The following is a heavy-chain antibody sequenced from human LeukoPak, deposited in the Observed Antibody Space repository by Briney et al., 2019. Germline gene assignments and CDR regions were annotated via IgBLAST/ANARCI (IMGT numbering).Heavy chain of an antibody. CDR1: GGSISCGDYY. J-gene: IGHJ6*02. CDR2: IYYSGST. CDR3: ASGLLNYYYYYGMDV. D-gene: IGHD3-10*01. V-gene: IGHV4-30-4*01. Sequence: PSETLSLTCTVSGGSISCGDYYWRWIRQPPGKGLEWIGYIYYSGSTYYNPSLKSRLTISVDTSKNQFSLKLSSVTAADTAVYYCASGLLNYYYYYGMDVWGQGTTVTVSS.